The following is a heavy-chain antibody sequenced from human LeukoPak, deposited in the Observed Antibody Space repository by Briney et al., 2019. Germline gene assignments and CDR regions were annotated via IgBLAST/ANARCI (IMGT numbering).Heavy chain of an antibody. D-gene: IGHD3-10*01. Sequence: SETLSLTCSVSGGSISSYYWSWIRQPAGKGLEWIGRIYSSGTITYNPSQQSRVTMSVDTSKNEFSLKMSSVTAADTAVYYCTRDSGTTGEVKFDPWGQGTLVAVSS. CDR1: GGSISSYY. J-gene: IGHJ5*02. CDR3: TRDSGTTGEVKFDP. V-gene: IGHV4-4*07. CDR2: IYSSGTI.